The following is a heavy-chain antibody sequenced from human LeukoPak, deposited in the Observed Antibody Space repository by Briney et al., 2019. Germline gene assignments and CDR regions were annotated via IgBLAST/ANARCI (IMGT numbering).Heavy chain of an antibody. CDR1: GGSISSGGYS. Sequence: SQTLSLTCAVSGGSISSGGYSWSWIRQPPGKGLEWIGYIYHSGSTYYNPSLKSRVTMSVDTSKNQFSLKLSSVTAADTAVYYCARDGCSGGSCYQLGYYFDYWGQGTLVTVSS. CDR2: IYHSGST. CDR3: ARDGCSGGSCYQLGYYFDY. D-gene: IGHD2-15*01. V-gene: IGHV4-30-2*01. J-gene: IGHJ4*02.